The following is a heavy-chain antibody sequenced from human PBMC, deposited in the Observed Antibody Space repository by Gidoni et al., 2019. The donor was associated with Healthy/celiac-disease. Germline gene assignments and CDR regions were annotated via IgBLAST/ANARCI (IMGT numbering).Heavy chain of an antibody. D-gene: IGHD1-26*01. V-gene: IGHV5-51*01. CDR1: RYIFTSYW. Sequence: EVQLVHSVAEVQKPGESLKIHCKGSRYIFTSYWIGWVRQMSGKGLEWMGIIYPGDSDTRYSPSFQGQVTISADKSISTAYLQWSSLKASDTAMYYCARLGWRLGKYFDYWGQGTLVTVSS. CDR3: ARLGWRLGKYFDY. J-gene: IGHJ4*02. CDR2: IYPGDSDT.